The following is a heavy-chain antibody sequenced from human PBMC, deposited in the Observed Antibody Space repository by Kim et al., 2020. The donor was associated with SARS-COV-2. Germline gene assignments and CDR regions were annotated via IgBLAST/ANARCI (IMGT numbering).Heavy chain of an antibody. Sequence: GGSLRLSCAASGFTFSSYSMNWVRQAPGKGLEWVSSISSSSSYIYYADSVKGRFTISRDNAKNSLYLQMNSLRAEDTAVYYCARGVDYYGSGSYPYNWFDPWGQGTLVTVSS. CDR2: ISSSSSYI. D-gene: IGHD3-10*01. J-gene: IGHJ5*02. CDR3: ARGVDYYGSGSYPYNWFDP. CDR1: GFTFSSYS. V-gene: IGHV3-21*01.